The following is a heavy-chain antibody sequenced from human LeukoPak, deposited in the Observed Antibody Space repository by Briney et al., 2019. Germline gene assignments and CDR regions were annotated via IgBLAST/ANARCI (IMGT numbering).Heavy chain of an antibody. Sequence: ASVKVSCKASGYTFTSYDINWVRQATGRGLEWMGWMNPNSGNTGYAQKFQGRVTMTRNTSISTAYMELSSLRSEDTAVYCCARGQPGFPYYYYGMDVWGQGTTVTVSS. CDR3: ARGQPGFPYYYYGMDV. V-gene: IGHV1-8*01. J-gene: IGHJ6*02. D-gene: IGHD1-14*01. CDR1: GYTFTSYD. CDR2: MNPNSGNT.